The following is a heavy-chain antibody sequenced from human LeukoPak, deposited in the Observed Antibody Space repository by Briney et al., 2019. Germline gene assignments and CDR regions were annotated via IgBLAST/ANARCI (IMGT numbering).Heavy chain of an antibody. CDR3: ASLGYCSGGSCPQSRNDQDIGIRTDEP. V-gene: IGHV1-69*13. Sequence: ASVKVSCKASGGTFSSYAISWVRQAPGQGLEWMGGIIPIFGTANYAQKFQGRVTITADESTSTAYMELSSLRSEDTAVYYCASLGYCSGGSCPQSRNDQDIGIRTDEPWGQGTLVTVSS. CDR1: GGTFSSYA. D-gene: IGHD2-15*01. J-gene: IGHJ5*02. CDR2: IIPIFGTA.